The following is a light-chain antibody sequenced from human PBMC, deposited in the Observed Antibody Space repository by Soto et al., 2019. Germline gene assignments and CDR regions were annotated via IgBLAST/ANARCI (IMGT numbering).Light chain of an antibody. CDR2: GAS. CDR1: QSVSSD. J-gene: IGKJ4*01. CDR3: QQYNNSPPLT. V-gene: IGKV3-15*01. Sequence: EIVMTQSPVTLSVSPGERATLSCRASQSVSSDLAWYQQRPGQAPRLLIYGASTRATGIPARFSGSGSGTEFTLTISSLQSEDFAVYYCQQYNNSPPLTFGGGTKVEIK.